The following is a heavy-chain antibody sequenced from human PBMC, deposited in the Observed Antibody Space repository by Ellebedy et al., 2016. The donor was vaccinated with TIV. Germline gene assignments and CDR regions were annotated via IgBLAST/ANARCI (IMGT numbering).Heavy chain of an antibody. CDR2: ISYDGSNK. CDR1: GFTFSSYA. D-gene: IGHD1-7*01. CDR3: AREGTRSNAFDI. J-gene: IGHJ3*02. V-gene: IGHV3-30*07. Sequence: GGSLRLSCAASGFTFSSYAMHWVRQAPGKGLEWVAVISYDGSNKYYVDSVKGRLTISRDNSKNTLYLQMNSLRAEDTAVYYCAREGTRSNAFDIWGQGTMVTVSS.